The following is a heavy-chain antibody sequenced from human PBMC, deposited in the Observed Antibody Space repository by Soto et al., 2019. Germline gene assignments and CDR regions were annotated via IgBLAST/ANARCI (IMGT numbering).Heavy chain of an antibody. J-gene: IGHJ4*02. V-gene: IGHV3-23*01. CDR2: ISAGGGTT. D-gene: IGHD5-18*01. CDR3: ANVDTAMVTGD. CDR1: GFTFSNYV. Sequence: HPGGSLRLSCAASGFTFSNYVMSWVRQAPGKGLEWVSAISAGGGTTYYSDSVKGRFTISRDNSKNTLYLHMNSLRGEDTAVYYCANVDTAMVTGDWGQGTLVTVSS.